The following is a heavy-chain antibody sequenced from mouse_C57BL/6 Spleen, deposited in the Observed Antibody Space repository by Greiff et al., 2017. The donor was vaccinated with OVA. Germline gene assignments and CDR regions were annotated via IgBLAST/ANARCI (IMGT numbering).Heavy chain of an antibody. CDR1: GYTFTSYW. J-gene: IGHJ2*01. V-gene: IGHV1-64*01. CDR2: IHPNSGST. Sequence: QVQLKESGAELVKPGASVKLSCKASGYTFTSYWMRWVKQRPGQGLEWIGMIHPNSGSTNYNEKFKSKATLTVDKSSSTAYMQLSSLTSEDSAVYYCARRDYSNPFDYWGQGTTLTVSS. D-gene: IGHD2-5*01. CDR3: ARRDYSNPFDY.